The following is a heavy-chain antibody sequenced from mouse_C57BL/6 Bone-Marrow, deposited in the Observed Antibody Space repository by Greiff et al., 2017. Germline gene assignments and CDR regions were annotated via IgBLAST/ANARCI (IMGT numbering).Heavy chain of an antibody. CDR3: ARYAMDY. V-gene: IGHV5-17*01. Sequence: EVKLVESGGGLVKPGGSLKLSCAASGFTFSDYGMHWVRRAPEKGLEWVAYISSGSSTIYYADPVKGRFTISRDNAKNTLFLQMTSLRSEDTAMYYCARYAMDYWGQGTSVTVSS. J-gene: IGHJ4*01. CDR1: GFTFSDYG. CDR2: ISSGSSTI.